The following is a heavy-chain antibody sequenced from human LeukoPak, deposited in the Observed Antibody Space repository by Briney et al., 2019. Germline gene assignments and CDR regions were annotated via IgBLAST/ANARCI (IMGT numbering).Heavy chain of an antibody. D-gene: IGHD3-10*01. CDR2: ISSSSSTI. CDR1: GFTFSSYS. Sequence: GGSLRLSCAASGFTFSSYSMNWVRQAPGKGLEWVSYISSSSSTIYYADSVKGRFTISRDNAKNSLYLQMNSLRAEDTAVYYCARSGSEVGDAFDIWGQGTMVTVSS. CDR3: ARSGSEVGDAFDI. J-gene: IGHJ3*02. V-gene: IGHV3-48*04.